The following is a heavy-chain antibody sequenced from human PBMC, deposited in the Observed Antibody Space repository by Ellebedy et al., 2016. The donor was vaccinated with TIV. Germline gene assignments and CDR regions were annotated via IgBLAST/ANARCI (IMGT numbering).Heavy chain of an antibody. Sequence: AASVKVSCKASGYTFASYGVNWVRQAPGQGLEWMGWINTNSGNPTYAQAFTGRIVFSLDTSVSTAYLQISSLRAEDSAVYYCARTGIWGNAFDIWGQGTMVTVSP. D-gene: IGHD7-27*01. CDR1: GYTFASYG. V-gene: IGHV7-4-1*02. CDR2: INTNSGNP. CDR3: ARTGIWGNAFDI. J-gene: IGHJ3*02.